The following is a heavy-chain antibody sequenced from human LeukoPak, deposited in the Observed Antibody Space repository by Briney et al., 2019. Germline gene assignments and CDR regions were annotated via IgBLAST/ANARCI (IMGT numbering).Heavy chain of an antibody. CDR1: GGTFSSYA. CDR2: IIPIFGTA. Sequence: SVKVSCKASGGTFSSYAISWVRQAPGQGLEWMGRIIPIFGTANYAQKFQDRVTITTDESTSTAYMELSSLRSEDTAVYYCARDRRYYYGSGSYRYYFDYWGQGTLVTVSS. J-gene: IGHJ4*02. CDR3: ARDRRYYYGSGSYRYYFDY. D-gene: IGHD3-10*01. V-gene: IGHV1-69*05.